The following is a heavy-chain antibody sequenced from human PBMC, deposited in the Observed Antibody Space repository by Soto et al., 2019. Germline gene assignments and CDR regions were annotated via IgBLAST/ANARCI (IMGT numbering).Heavy chain of an antibody. CDR2: IIPIFGTV. J-gene: IGHJ6*02. Sequence: ELVQSGAVVKKPGSSVKVSCKASGGTFSSYAFSWVRQAPGQGLEWMGGIIPIFGTVDYAPQFQGRLTVTGDERTDRAYRELASLTSEDSAVYYCARDEAYDDYGPYEYYYYYYSMDLWGRGTTVIVSS. CDR3: ARDEAYDDYGPYEYYYYYYSMDL. V-gene: IGHV1-69*01. D-gene: IGHD4-17*01. CDR1: GGTFSSYA.